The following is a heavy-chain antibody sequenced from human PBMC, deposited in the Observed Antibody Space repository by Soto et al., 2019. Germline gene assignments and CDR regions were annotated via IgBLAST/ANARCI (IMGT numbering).Heavy chain of an antibody. J-gene: IGHJ6*02. V-gene: IGHV1-2*04. CDR3: ARERRYSYGYYYYYGMDV. Sequence: QVQLVQSGAEVKKPGASVKVSCKASGYTFTGYYMHWVRQAPGQGLEWMGWINPNSGGTNYAQKFQGWVTMTRDTSISTAYMELSRLRSDDTAVYYCARERRYSYGYYYYYGMDVWGQGTTVTVSS. CDR2: INPNSGGT. D-gene: IGHD5-18*01. CDR1: GYTFTGYY.